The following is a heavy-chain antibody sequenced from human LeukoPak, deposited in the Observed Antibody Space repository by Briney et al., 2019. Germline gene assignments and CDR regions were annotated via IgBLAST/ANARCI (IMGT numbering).Heavy chain of an antibody. Sequence: SETLSLTCTVSGYSISSDYYWGWIPQPPGKGLEWIETIYHSGSTYYNPSLKSRVTRSVDTSKAQFSLRLSSVTAADTAVYYCARVPLYCSSTSCSTGRWFDRWGQGTLVTVSS. J-gene: IGHJ5*02. CDR3: ARVPLYCSSTSCSTGRWFDR. CDR2: IYHSGST. CDR1: GYSISSDYY. V-gene: IGHV4-38-2*02. D-gene: IGHD2-2*01.